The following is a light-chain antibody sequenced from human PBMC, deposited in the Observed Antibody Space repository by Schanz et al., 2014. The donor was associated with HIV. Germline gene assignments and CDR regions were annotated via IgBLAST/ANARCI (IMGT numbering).Light chain of an antibody. CDR1: SSDVGGYNY. CDR3: GSFTTRNTWV. CDR2: DVS. J-gene: IGLJ3*02. V-gene: IGLV2-14*03. Sequence: QSALTQPASVSGSPGQSITISCTGTSSDVGGYNYVSWYQQHPGKAPKLMIYDVSNRPSGVSNRFSGSNSDNTASLTISGLQAEDEADYYCGSFTTRNTWVFGGGTKLTVL.